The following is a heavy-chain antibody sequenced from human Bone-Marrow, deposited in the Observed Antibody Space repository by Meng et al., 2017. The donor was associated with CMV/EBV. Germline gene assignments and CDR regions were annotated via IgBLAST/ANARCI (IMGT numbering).Heavy chain of an antibody. V-gene: IGHV3-74*01. J-gene: IGHJ3*02. CDR1: GFTFSSYW. Sequence: GESLKISCAASGFTFSSYWMHWVRQAPGKGLVWVSRINSDGSSTSYADSVKGRFTISRDNAKNTLYLQMNSLRAEDTAVYYCARWEGVSNDAFDIWGQGTMVTASS. D-gene: IGHD1-26*01. CDR3: ARWEGVSNDAFDI. CDR2: INSDGSST.